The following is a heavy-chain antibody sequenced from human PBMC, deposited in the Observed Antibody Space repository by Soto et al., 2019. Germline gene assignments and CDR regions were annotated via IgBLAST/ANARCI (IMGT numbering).Heavy chain of an antibody. CDR1: GYTFTGYY. CDR2: INPNSGGT. CDR3: ARGMMVYAISYYYGMDV. V-gene: IGHV1-2*04. D-gene: IGHD2-8*01. J-gene: IGHJ6*02. Sequence: GASVKVSCKASGYTFTGYYMHWVLQAPGQGLEWMGWINPNSGGTNYAQKFQDWVTMTRDTSISTAYMELSRLRSDDTAVYYCARGMMVYAISYYYGMDVWGQGTTVTVPS.